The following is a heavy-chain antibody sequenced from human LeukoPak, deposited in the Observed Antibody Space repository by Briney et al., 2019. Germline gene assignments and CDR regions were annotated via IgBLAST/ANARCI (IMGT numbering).Heavy chain of an antibody. J-gene: IGHJ3*02. V-gene: IGHV3-15*01. D-gene: IGHD2-15*01. CDR3: TTYGRVPYCSGDSCYQDAFDI. CDR1: GFTYSNAR. CDR2: IKSKTDGRTT. Sequence: PGGSLRLSCAASGFTYSNARMRWVRPAPGKGLEWVGRIKSKTDGRTTDYPAPVKDRFTISRDESKNTLYLQMNSLQTEDTAVYYCTTYGRVPYCSGDSCYQDAFDIWGQGTMVTVSS.